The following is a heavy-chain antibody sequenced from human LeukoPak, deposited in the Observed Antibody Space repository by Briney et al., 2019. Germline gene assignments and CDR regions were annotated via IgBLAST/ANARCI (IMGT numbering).Heavy chain of an antibody. CDR2: IYSGGSA. J-gene: IGHJ6*02. CDR3: ARESFYGMDV. Sequence: GGSLRLSCAASGFTVSSNYMSWVRQAPGKGLEWVSVIYSGGSAYYADSVKGRFTISRHNSKNTLYLQMNSLRAEDTAVYYCARESFYGMDVWGQGTTVTVSS. V-gene: IGHV3-53*04. CDR1: GFTVSSNY. D-gene: IGHD3-16*01.